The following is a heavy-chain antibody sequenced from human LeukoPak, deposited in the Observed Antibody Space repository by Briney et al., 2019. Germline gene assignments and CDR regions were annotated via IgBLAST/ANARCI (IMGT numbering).Heavy chain of an antibody. Sequence: GGTLRLSCAASGFTFSRYGMSWVRQAPGKGLEWVSVIYSGGSTYYADSVKGRFTISRDNSKNTLYLQMNSLRAEDTAVYYCARGPLPAAPTFFDYWGQGTLVTVSS. V-gene: IGHV3-66*01. CDR2: IYSGGST. D-gene: IGHD2-2*01. J-gene: IGHJ4*02. CDR3: ARGPLPAAPTFFDY. CDR1: GFTFSRYG.